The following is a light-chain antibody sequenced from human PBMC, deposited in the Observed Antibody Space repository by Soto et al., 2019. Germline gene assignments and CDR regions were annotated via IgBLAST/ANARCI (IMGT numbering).Light chain of an antibody. Sequence: NFMLTQPHSVSESPGKTGIISCTRSSGSIASNYVQWYQQRPGSVPTTVIYEGNQRPSGVPDRFSGSTDGSSNSASLTISGLQTEDEADYYCQSYDSSTVVFGGGSKVTVL. CDR3: QSYDSSTVV. CDR2: EGN. J-gene: IGLJ2*01. CDR1: SGSIASNY. V-gene: IGLV6-57*04.